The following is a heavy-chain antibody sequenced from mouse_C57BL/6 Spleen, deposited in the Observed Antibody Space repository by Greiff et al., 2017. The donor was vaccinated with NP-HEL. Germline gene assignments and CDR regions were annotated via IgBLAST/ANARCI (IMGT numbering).Heavy chain of an antibody. CDR1: GYTFTDYY. Sequence: EVQLQQSGPELVKPGASVKISCKASGYTFTDYYMNWVKQSHGKSLEWIGDINPNNGGTSYNQKFKGKATLTVDKSSSTAYMELRSLTSEDSAVYYCARPYGGSSYDWYFDVWGTGTTVTVSS. CDR3: ARPYGGSSYDWYFDV. V-gene: IGHV1-26*01. J-gene: IGHJ1*03. CDR2: INPNNGGT. D-gene: IGHD1-1*01.